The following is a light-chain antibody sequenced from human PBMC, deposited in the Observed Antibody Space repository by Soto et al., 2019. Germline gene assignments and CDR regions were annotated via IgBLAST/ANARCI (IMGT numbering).Light chain of an antibody. Sequence: EIVLTQSPGTLSLSPGERATLSCRASQSVSSSYLAWYQQKPGQAPRLLIYGASSRATGIPDRFSGSGSGTDFTLTINRLEPEDFAVYYCQQYGSSPVAFGQGTKLEIK. V-gene: IGKV3-20*01. CDR3: QQYGSSPVA. CDR2: GAS. J-gene: IGKJ2*01. CDR1: QSVSSSY.